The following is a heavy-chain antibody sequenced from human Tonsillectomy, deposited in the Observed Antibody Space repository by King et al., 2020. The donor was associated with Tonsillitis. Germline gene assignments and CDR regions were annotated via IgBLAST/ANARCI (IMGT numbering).Heavy chain of an antibody. Sequence: QLVQSGGGLVQPGGSLRLSCAASGFTFSSFWMTWVRQAPGKGLEWVANIKRDGRLEYYVDSVKGRFTISRDNAKNSLYLQMNSLRAEDTAVYYCARDMTPYDSNIYYDAVYIWGQGTMVTVSS. V-gene: IGHV3-7*03. J-gene: IGHJ3*02. D-gene: IGHD3-22*01. CDR1: GFTFSSFW. CDR3: ARDMTPYDSNIYYDAVYI. CDR2: IKRDGRLE.